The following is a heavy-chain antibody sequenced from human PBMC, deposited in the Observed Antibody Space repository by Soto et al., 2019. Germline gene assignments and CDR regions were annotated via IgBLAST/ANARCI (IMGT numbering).Heavy chain of an antibody. CDR2: ISGTASRT. CDR3: ATSFRYFDN. V-gene: IGHV3-23*01. CDR1: GFTPTTTP. Sequence: GGSLRLSCAASGFTPTTTPLSWVRQPPGKGLEWVTTISGTASRTYYVDSVKGRFFISRDNSKNTVTLQMNNLTVDGTAVYYCATSFRYFDNWGQGTRVTVSS. D-gene: IGHD3-9*01. J-gene: IGHJ4*02.